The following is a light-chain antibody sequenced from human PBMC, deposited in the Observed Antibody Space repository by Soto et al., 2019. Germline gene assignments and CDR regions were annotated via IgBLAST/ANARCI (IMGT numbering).Light chain of an antibody. V-gene: IGKV3-11*01. CDR3: QQRHMWPIT. CDR1: QSISRY. Sequence: EIVLTQSPATLSLSPGERATLSCRASQSISRYLAWYQQKPGQAPRLLIYDASNRATGIPVRFSGSGSRTDFTLTISSLEPEDSAVYYCQQRHMWPITFGQGTRLEIK. J-gene: IGKJ5*01. CDR2: DAS.